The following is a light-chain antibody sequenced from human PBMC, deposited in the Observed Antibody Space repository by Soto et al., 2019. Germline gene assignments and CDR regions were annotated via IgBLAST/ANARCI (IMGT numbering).Light chain of an antibody. CDR2: GAS. V-gene: IGKV3-15*01. CDR1: QSVSSN. CDR3: QQYNNWPPWT. J-gene: IGKJ1*01. Sequence: ELVMTQSPATLSVSPGERATLSCMASQSVSSNLAWYQQKPGQAPRLLIYGASTRATGIPARFSGSGSGTEFTLAIRSLQSEDFAVYYCQQYNNWPPWTFGQGTKVEIK.